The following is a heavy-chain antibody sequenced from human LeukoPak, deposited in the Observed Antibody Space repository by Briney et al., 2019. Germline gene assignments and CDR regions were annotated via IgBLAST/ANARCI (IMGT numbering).Heavy chain of an antibody. Sequence: GASVKVSCKVSGYTLTELSMHWVRQAPGKGLEWMGGFDPEDGETIYAQKFQGRVTMTEDTSTDTAYMGLSSLRSEDTAVYYCATSRIVVVPAAIGPLIDYWGQGTLVTVSS. D-gene: IGHD2-2*02. CDR2: FDPEDGET. CDR3: ATSRIVVVPAAIGPLIDY. J-gene: IGHJ4*02. V-gene: IGHV1-24*01. CDR1: GYTLTELS.